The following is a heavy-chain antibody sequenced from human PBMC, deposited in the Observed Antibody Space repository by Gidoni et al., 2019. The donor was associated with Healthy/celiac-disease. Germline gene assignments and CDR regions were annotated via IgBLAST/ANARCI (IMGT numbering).Heavy chain of an antibody. V-gene: IGHV4-39*01. CDR1: GGSISSSSYY. CDR3: ARPPAAGTGDYFDY. CDR2: IYYSGST. Sequence: QLQLQESGPGLVKPSETLSLTCNVSGGSISSSSYYWGWIRQPPGNGLEWIVSIYYSGSTYYTPSLKSRVTLSVDTSKNQFSLKLSSVTAADTAVYYCARPPAAGTGDYFDYWGQGTLVTVSS. D-gene: IGHD6-13*01. J-gene: IGHJ4*02.